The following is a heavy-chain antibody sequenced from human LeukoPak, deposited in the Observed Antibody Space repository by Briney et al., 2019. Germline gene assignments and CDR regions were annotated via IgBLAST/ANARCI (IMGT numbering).Heavy chain of an antibody. J-gene: IGHJ6*02. D-gene: IGHD2-2*01. CDR1: GYTFTGYY. V-gene: IGHV1-2*02. CDR3: ASGICSSTSCYADYYYYGMDV. CDR2: INPNSGGT. Sequence: GASVKVSCKASGYTFTGYYMHWVRQAPGQGLEWMGWINPNSGGTNYAQKFQGRVTMTRDTSISTAYMELSRLRSDDTAVYYCASGICSSTSCYADYYYYGMDVWGQGTTVTVS.